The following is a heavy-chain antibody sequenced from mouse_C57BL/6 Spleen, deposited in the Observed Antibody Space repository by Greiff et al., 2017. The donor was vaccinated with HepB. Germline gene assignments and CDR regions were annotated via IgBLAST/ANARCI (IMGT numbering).Heavy chain of an antibody. Sequence: VQLQQSGAELVRPGTSVKVSCKASGYAFTNYLIEWVKQRPGQGLEWIGVINPGSGGTNYNEEFKGKATLTADKSSSTAYMQLSSLTSEDSAVYFCARSRGSSSYYFDYWGQGTTLTVSS. CDR3: ARSRGSSSYYFDY. CDR2: INPGSGGT. D-gene: IGHD1-1*01. V-gene: IGHV1-54*01. CDR1: GYAFTNYL. J-gene: IGHJ2*01.